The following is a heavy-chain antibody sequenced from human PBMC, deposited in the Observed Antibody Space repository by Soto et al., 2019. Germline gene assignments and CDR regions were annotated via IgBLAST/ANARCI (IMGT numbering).Heavy chain of an antibody. J-gene: IGHJ4*02. Sequence: EVQLLESGGGLVQPGGSLRLSCAASGFTFSSYAMSWVRKAPGKGLEWVSAISGSGGSTYYADSVKGRFTISRDNSKNTLYLQMNSLRAEDTAVYYCAKASGWFGEFDYWGQGTLVTVSS. CDR1: GFTFSSYA. CDR3: AKASGWFGEFDY. D-gene: IGHD3-10*01. V-gene: IGHV3-23*01. CDR2: ISGSGGST.